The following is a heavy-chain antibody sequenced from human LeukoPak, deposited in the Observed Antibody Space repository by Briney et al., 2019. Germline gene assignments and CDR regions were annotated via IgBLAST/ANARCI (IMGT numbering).Heavy chain of an antibody. V-gene: IGHV1-69*04. CDR2: IIPILGIA. CDR3: ARAYYYDSSGYYVCAFDI. J-gene: IGHJ3*02. D-gene: IGHD3-22*01. Sequence: APVKVSCKASGGTFSSYAISWVRQAPGQGLEWMGRIIPILGIANYAQKFQGRVTITADKSTSTAYMELSSLRSEDTAVYYCARAYYYDSSGYYVCAFDIWGQGTMVTVSS. CDR1: GGTFSSYA.